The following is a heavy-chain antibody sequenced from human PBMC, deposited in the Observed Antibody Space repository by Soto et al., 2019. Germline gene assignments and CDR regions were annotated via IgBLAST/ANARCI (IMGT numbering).Heavy chain of an antibody. V-gene: IGHV4-39*01. J-gene: IGHJ3*02. CDR1: GGSISSSSYY. Sequence: PSETLSLTCTVSGGSISSSSYYWGWIRQPPGKGLEWIGSIYYSGSTYYNPSLKSRVTISVDTSKNQFSLKLSSVTAADTAVYYCARHLVPSGNQFGDAFYIWGQGTMVTVSS. CDR3: ARHLVPSGNQFGDAFYI. CDR2: IYYSGST. D-gene: IGHD2-15*01.